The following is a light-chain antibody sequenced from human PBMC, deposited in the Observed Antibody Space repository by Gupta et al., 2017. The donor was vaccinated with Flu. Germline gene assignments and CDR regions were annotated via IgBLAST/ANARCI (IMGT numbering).Light chain of an antibody. CDR2: RNN. J-gene: IGLJ3*02. CDR1: STNIGSHY. Sequence: QSVLTQPPSASGTPGQRVTISCSGRSTNIGSHYVYWYQQPPGTAPKLLIYRNNQRPSGVPDRFSGSKSGTSGSLAIGGLRSEDEADYYCSSWDDGLVVFGGGTKLTVL. CDR3: SSWDDGLVV. V-gene: IGLV1-47*01.